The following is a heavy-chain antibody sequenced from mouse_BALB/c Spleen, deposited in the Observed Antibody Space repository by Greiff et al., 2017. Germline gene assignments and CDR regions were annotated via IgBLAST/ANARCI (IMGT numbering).Heavy chain of an antibody. CDR1: GFTFSSYA. Sequence: EVMLVESGGGLVQPGGSRKLSCAASGFTFSSYAMSWVRQTPEKRLEWVASISSGGSTYYPDSVKGRFTISRDNARNILYLQMSSLRSEDTAMYYCARGQGITTAGDYWGQGTTLTVSS. D-gene: IGHD1-2*01. V-gene: IGHV5-6-5*01. J-gene: IGHJ2*01. CDR2: ISSGGST. CDR3: ARGQGITTAGDY.